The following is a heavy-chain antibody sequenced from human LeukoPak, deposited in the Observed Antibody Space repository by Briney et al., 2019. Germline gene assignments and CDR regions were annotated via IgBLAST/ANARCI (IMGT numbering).Heavy chain of an antibody. CDR3: ASDQVEAGFDY. J-gene: IGHJ4*02. Sequence: GGSLRLSCAASGFTFSSYWMHWVRQAPGKGLVWVSRINSDGSSTSYADSVKGRFTISRDNAKNTLYLQMNSLRAEDTAVYYCASDQVEAGFDYWGQGTLVTVSS. CDR2: INSDGSST. V-gene: IGHV3-74*01. D-gene: IGHD6-19*01. CDR1: GFTFSSYW.